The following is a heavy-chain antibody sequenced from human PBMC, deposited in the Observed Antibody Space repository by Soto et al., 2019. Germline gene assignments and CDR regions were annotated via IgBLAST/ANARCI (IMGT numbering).Heavy chain of an antibody. CDR2: TYYRSKWYN. CDR1: GDSVSSTSAA. CDR3: ARNLYSWFDP. D-gene: IGHD1-26*01. J-gene: IGHJ5*02. Sequence: KQSQTLSLTCAISGDSVSSTSAAWNWIRQSPSRGLEWLGRTYYRSKWYNDYAVTVQSRITINPDTSRNQFSLQLNSVSPEDTAVYYCARNLYSWFDPWGQGTLVTVSS. V-gene: IGHV6-1*01.